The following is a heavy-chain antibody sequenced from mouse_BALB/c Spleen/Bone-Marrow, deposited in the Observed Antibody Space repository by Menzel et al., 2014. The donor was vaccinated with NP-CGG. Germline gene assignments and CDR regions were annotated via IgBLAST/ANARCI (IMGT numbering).Heavy chain of an antibody. CDR3: TRTYGNYPAWFAY. CDR2: IYPGSGST. V-gene: IGHV1S22*01. J-gene: IGHJ3*01. Sequence: SGSELVRPGASVKLSCKASGYTFTSYLIHWVKQRPGQGLEWIGNIYPGSGSTNYDEKFKSKATLTVDTSSSTAYMQLSSLTSEDSAVYYCTRTYGNYPAWFAYWGQGTLVTVPA. D-gene: IGHD2-1*01. CDR1: GYTFTSYL.